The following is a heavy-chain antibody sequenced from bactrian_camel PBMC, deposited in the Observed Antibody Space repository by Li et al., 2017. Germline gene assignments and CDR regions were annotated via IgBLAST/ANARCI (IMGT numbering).Heavy chain of an antibody. D-gene: IGHD1*01. J-gene: IGHJ4*01. V-gene: IGHV3S63*01. CDR2: NINSDGTT. CDR1: GFSFHESR. Sequence: HVQLVESGGGSVQAGGSLRLSCTGSGFSFHESRMGWYRQSPRNPCEMVSNINSDGTTVYVDSVKGRFTISQDSARITAYLQMASLKPEDTAVYYCVPVALEERDGLVSCARWSQGTQVTVST.